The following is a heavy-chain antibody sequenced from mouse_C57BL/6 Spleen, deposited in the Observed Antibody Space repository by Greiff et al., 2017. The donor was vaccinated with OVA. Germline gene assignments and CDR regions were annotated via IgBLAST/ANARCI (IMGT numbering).Heavy chain of an antibody. V-gene: IGHV5-17*01. CDR1: GFTFSDYG. J-gene: IGHJ4*01. Sequence: EVMLVASGGGLVKPGGSLKLSCAASGFTFSDYGMHWVRQAPETGLEWVAYISSGSSTIYYADTVKGRITISSDNAKTTLFLQMTSLSAEDTAMYYCASEKIFITTVVGMDYWGQGTSVTVSS. CDR2: ISSGSSTI. D-gene: IGHD1-1*01. CDR3: ASEKIFITTVVGMDY.